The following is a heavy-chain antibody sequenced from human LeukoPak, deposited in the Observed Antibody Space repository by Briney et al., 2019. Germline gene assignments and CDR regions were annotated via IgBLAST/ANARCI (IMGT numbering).Heavy chain of an antibody. CDR3: GRGGYDFDP. Sequence: PGGSPRLSSAASGISIRDYYTTYVPQAPGKGLEWFVTIERGYSTLYAGSVRGRFTSSRDNSKNTLYLQMNSPRAQDTAVYYCGRGGYDFDPWGPGTTVSVSS. J-gene: IGHJ6*02. CDR1: GISIRDYY. CDR2: IERGYST. D-gene: IGHD3/OR15-3a*01. V-gene: IGHV3-66*01.